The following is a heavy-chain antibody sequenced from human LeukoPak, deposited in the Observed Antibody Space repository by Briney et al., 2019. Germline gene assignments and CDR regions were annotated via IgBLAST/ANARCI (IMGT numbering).Heavy chain of an antibody. CDR3: AKDLARRRGYGDLNY. J-gene: IGHJ4*02. CDR2: IRYDGSNK. V-gene: IGHV3-30*02. Sequence: GGSLSLSCAASGFTFSSYGMHWVRQAPGKGLEWVAFIRYDGSNKYYADSVKGRFTISRDNSKNTLYLQMNSLRAEDTAVYYCAKDLARRRGYGDLNYWGQGTLVTVSS. CDR1: GFTFSSYG. D-gene: IGHD4-17*01.